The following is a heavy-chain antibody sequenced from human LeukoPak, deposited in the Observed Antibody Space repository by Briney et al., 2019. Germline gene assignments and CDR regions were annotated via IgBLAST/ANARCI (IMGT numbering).Heavy chain of an antibody. Sequence: PGGSLRLSCAAPGFTFSSYAMSWVRQAPGKGLEWVSGISGSGGSTYYADSVKGRFTISRDNSKNTLYLQMNSLRAEDTAVYYCAKYKIAAAANRTIDYWGQGTLVTVSS. CDR3: AKYKIAAAANRTIDY. V-gene: IGHV3-23*01. D-gene: IGHD6-13*01. CDR2: ISGSGGST. CDR1: GFTFSSYA. J-gene: IGHJ4*02.